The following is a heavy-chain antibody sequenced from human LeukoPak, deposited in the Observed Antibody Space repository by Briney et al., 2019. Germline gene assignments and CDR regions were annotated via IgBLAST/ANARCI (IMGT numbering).Heavy chain of an antibody. Sequence: PSETLTLSCTASGGTIYSNSNYSTWIRQPPGKGLEWIGSIYSSGSTYNNPSLESRLTISVDTPKNQFSLKLYSVTAANTAVYYCVKYYYGSGDYFDYWGQGTLVTVSS. CDR3: VKYYYGSGDYFDY. CDR2: IYSSGST. J-gene: IGHJ4*02. CDR1: GGTIYSNSNY. V-gene: IGHV4-39*01. D-gene: IGHD3-10*01.